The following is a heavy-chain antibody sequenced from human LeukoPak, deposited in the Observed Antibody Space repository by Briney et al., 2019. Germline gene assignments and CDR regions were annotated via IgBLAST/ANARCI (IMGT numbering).Heavy chain of an antibody. V-gene: IGHV3-30-3*01. CDR3: ASWKSGWVLGYYYGMDV. CDR1: GFTFSSYA. CDR2: ISYDGSNK. Sequence: GRSLRLSCAASGFTFSSYAMHWVRQAPGKGLEWVAVISYDGSNKCYADSVKGRFTISRDNSKNTLYLQMNSLRAEDTAVYYCASWKSGWVLGYYYGMDVWGQGTTVTVSS. J-gene: IGHJ6*02. D-gene: IGHD6-19*01.